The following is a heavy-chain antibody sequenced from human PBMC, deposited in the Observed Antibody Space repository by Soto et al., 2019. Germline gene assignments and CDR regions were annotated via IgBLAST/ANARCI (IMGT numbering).Heavy chain of an antibody. CDR2: IIPVVGTT. V-gene: IGHV1-69*06. CDR1: GDTFTTNS. D-gene: IGHD2-8*01. Sequence: QVQLVQSGAEVKKPGSSVKVSCKASGDTFTTNSLNWVRQAPGQGLEWMGGIIPVVGTTKYAQKYQDRVTITGDKSTNTAYMELSSLRSDDTAVYYCARGLLYATTYFDYWGQGNPVPVSS. CDR3: ARGLLYATTYFDY. J-gene: IGHJ4*02.